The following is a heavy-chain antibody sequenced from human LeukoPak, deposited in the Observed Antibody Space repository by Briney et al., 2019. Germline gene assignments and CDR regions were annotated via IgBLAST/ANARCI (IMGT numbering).Heavy chain of an antibody. D-gene: IGHD3-3*01. CDR2: IRYEGSNK. CDR1: GFTFSSYG. V-gene: IGHV3-30*02. Sequence: GGSLRLSCAASGFTFSSYGMHWVRQAPGKGLEWVAFIRYEGSNKYYADSVKGRFTISRNNSKNTLYLQMNSLRAEDTAVYYCANPYDFWSGYYRVDYFDYWGQGTLVTVSS. CDR3: ANPYDFWSGYYRVDYFDY. J-gene: IGHJ4*02.